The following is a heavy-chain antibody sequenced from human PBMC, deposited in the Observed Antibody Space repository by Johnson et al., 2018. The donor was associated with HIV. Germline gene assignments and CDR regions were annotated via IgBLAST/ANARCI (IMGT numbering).Heavy chain of an antibody. J-gene: IGHJ3*02. CDR3: ANRRGIGDGTTGSLDI. D-gene: IGHD1-1*01. CDR1: GFTFKDHY. V-gene: IGHV3-11*04. CDR2: ISSSDSSI. Sequence: QMLLVESGGGLVKPGGSLRLSCVASGFTFKDHYMSWIRQAPGKGLEWVSYISSSDSSIYYADSVKGRFTISRDNAKNSLYLQMNSLRAEDTAVYYCANRRGIGDGTTGSLDIWGQGTMVTVSS.